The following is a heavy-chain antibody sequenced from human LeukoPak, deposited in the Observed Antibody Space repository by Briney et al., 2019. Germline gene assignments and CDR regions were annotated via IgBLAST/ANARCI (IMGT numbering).Heavy chain of an antibody. CDR3: ARDPGYYYDSSGSPGPYYFDY. D-gene: IGHD3-22*01. Sequence: SQTLSLTCAISGDSVSSNSAASNSIRQSPSRGLEWLGRTYYRSKWYNDYAVSVKSRITINPDTSKNQFSLQLNSVTPEDTAVYYCARDPGYYYDSSGSPGPYYFDYWGQGTLVTVSS. CDR2: TYYRSKWYN. V-gene: IGHV6-1*01. CDR1: GDSVSSNSAA. J-gene: IGHJ4*02.